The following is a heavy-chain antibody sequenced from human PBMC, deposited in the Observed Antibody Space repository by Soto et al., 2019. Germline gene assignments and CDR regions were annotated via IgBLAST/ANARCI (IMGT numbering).Heavy chain of an antibody. J-gene: IGHJ3*02. V-gene: IGHV3-74*01. D-gene: IGHD4-17*01. CDR3: ARVRGYGDYGEDDAFDI. Sequence: GSLTLSCAASGFTFSSYWMHWVRQAPGKGLVWVSRINSDGSSTSYADSVKGRFTISRDNAKNTLYLQMNSLRAEDTAVYYCARVRGYGDYGEDDAFDIWGQGTMVTVSS. CDR2: INSDGSST. CDR1: GFTFSSYW.